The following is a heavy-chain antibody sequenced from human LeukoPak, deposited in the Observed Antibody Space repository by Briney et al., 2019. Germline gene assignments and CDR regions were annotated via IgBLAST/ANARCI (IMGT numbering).Heavy chain of an antibody. Sequence: PSETLSLTCTVSGGSISSSSYYWGWIRPPPGKGLEWVGCISYSGSTYYHPSVKSRVTISVDPAKNRFSLKLSFVTAADTAVYYCARVGGSASGHYEFWSGYYTCYYYVMDVWGQGTTVTVSS. J-gene: IGHJ6*02. CDR1: GGSISSSSYY. D-gene: IGHD3-3*01. V-gene: IGHV4-39*02. CDR3: ARVGGSASGHYEFWSGYYTCYYYVMDV. CDR2: ISYSGST.